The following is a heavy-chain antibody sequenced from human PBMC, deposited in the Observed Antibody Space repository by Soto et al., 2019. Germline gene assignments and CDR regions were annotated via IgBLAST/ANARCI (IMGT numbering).Heavy chain of an antibody. CDR3: ARAAYYVFWSCYDPYYYGMDV. D-gene: IGHD3-3*01. Sequence: GGSLRLSCAASGVTFSSYSMNWVRQAPGKGLEWVSSISSSSSYIYYADSVKGRFTISRDNAKNSLYLQMNSLRAEDTAVYYCARAAYYVFWSCYDPYYYGMDVWAQGTTDTVSS. V-gene: IGHV3-21*01. CDR2: ISSSSSYI. J-gene: IGHJ6*02. CDR1: GVTFSSYS.